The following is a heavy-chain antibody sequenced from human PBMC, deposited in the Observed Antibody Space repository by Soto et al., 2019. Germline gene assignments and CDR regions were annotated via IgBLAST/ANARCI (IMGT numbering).Heavy chain of an antibody. CDR1: GGSISSSSYY. D-gene: IGHD3-3*01. CDR2: IYYSGST. V-gene: IGHV4-39*01. Sequence: SETLSLTCTVSGGSISSSSYYWGWIRQAPGKGLEWIGSIYYSGSTYYNPSLKSRVTISVDTSKNQFSLKLSSVTAADTAVYYCASLKGDFGVVIVDYWGQGTLVTVSS. CDR3: ASLKGDFGVVIVDY. J-gene: IGHJ4*02.